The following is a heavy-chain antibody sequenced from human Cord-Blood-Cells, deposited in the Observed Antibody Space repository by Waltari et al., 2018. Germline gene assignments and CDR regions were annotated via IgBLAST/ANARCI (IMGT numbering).Heavy chain of an antibody. D-gene: IGHD4-17*01. Sequence: QVQLQQWGAGLLKPSETLSLTCAVYGGSFSGYYWSWIRQPPGKGLEWIGEIKNSESTTYNPALKSRVTISVHTSKNQFSLKLSSVTAADTAVYYCARGEKMTTVTTSYNWFDPWGQGTLVTVSS. V-gene: IGHV4-34*01. CDR1: GGSFSGYY. CDR2: IKNSEST. J-gene: IGHJ5*02. CDR3: ARGEKMTTVTTSYNWFDP.